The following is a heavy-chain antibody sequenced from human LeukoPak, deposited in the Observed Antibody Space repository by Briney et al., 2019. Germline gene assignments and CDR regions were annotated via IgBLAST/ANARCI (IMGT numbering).Heavy chain of an antibody. CDR1: GGTFSSYA. J-gene: IGHJ4*02. CDR2: IIPSGGST. V-gene: IGHV1-46*01. D-gene: IGHD2-2*01. Sequence: ASVKVSCKASGGTFSSYAISWVRQAPGQGLEWMGRIIPSGGSTSYAQKFQGSVTMTRDTSTSTVYMELSSLRSEDTAVYYCARDKYCSSTSCYHFDYWGQGTLVTVSS. CDR3: ARDKYCSSTSCYHFDY.